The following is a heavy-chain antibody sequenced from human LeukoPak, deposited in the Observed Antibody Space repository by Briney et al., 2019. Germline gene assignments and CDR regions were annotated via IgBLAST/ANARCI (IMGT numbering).Heavy chain of an antibody. V-gene: IGHV4-34*01. CDR2: INHSGST. CDR3: ARGGWWDNWNRPDP. Sequence: KPSETLSLTCAVYGGSFSSYYWNWIRQPPGKGLEWIGEINHSGSTNYNPSLKSRVSISVDTSKNQVSLKLTSVTAADTAVYFCARGGWWDNWNRPDPWGQGTLVTVSS. D-gene: IGHD1-1*01. J-gene: IGHJ5*02. CDR1: GGSFSSYY.